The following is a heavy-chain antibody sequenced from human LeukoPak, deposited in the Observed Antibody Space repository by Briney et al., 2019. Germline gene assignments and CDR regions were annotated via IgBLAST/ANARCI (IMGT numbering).Heavy chain of an antibody. D-gene: IGHD6-13*01. CDR1: GDSISSSNW. CDR2: IYHSGST. CDR3: ARFGSGWYGFDY. V-gene: IGHV4-4*02. J-gene: IGHJ4*02. Sequence: PSETLSLTCAVSGDSISSSNWWSWVRQPPGKGLEWIGEIYHSGSTNYNPFLRSRVTISVDKSKNQFSLKLSSVTAADTAVYYCARFGSGWYGFDYWGQGTLVSVCS.